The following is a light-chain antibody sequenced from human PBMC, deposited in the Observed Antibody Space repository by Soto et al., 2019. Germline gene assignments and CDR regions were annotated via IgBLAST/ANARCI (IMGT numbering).Light chain of an antibody. CDR3: QSYDITRSGSRV. CDR2: ADT. V-gene: IGLV1-40*01. CDR1: SSNIGAGYD. Sequence: QSVLTQPPSVSGAPGQRVTISCTGSSSNIGAGYDVHWYQQLPGTAPKLLIYADTYRPSGVPDRFSGSKSGTSASLAITGLLAEDEADYFCQSYDITRSGSRVFGGGTKVTVL. J-gene: IGLJ3*02.